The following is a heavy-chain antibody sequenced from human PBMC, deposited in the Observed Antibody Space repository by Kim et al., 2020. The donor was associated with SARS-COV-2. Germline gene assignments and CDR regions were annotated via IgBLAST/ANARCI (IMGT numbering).Heavy chain of an antibody. CDR3: AKDPWPGSRGGHAFDI. CDR2: ISYDGSNK. D-gene: IGHD2-15*01. V-gene: IGHV3-30*18. J-gene: IGHJ3*02. CDR1: GFTFSSYG. Sequence: GGSLRLSCAASGFTFSSYGMHWVRQAPGKGLEWVAVISYDGSNKYYADSVKGRFTISRDNSKNTLYLQMNSLRAEDTAVYYCAKDPWPGSRGGHAFDIWGQGTMVTVSS.